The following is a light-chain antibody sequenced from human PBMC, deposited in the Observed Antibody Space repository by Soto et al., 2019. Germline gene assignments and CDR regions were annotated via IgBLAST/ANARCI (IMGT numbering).Light chain of an antibody. V-gene: IGKV1-33*01. Sequence: DIQMIQSPSSLSASVGDRVTITCQASQEISNYLNWYQQKPGKAPKLLIYDASNLEREVPSRFSGRGSETDFTFTISSLQPEDFATYYCQQYDHLPRTFGRGTKVEIK. CDR2: DAS. J-gene: IGKJ1*01. CDR3: QQYDHLPRT. CDR1: QEISNY.